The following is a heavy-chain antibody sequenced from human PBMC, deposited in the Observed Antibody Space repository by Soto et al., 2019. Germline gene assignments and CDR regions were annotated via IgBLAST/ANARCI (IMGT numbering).Heavy chain of an antibody. J-gene: IGHJ4*02. CDR1: GGTFSSYA. CDR3: ARNAAGLQGTDY. D-gene: IGHD6-19*01. V-gene: IGHV1-69*06. CDR2: IIPIFGTA. Sequence: SVKVSCKASGGTFSSYAISWVRQAPGQGLEWMGGIIPIFGTANYAQKYQGRVTITADKSTSTAYMELSSLRSEDTAVYYCARNAAGLQGTDYWGQGTLVTVSS.